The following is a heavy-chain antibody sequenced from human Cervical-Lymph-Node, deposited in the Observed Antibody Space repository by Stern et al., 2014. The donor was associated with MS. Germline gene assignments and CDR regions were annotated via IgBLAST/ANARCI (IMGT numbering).Heavy chain of an antibody. V-gene: IGHV2-70*01. D-gene: IGHD5-24*01. Sequence: QVTLKESGPALVKPTQTLTLTCTFSGFSLSTSGMCVSWIRQPPGKALEWLALIDWDDYKYYSTSLKARLTISKDTSKNQVVLTMTNMGPVDTATYYCARIRSMATDYYYGMDVWGQGTTVTVSS. J-gene: IGHJ6*02. CDR1: GFSLSTSGMC. CDR2: IDWDDYK. CDR3: ARIRSMATDYYYGMDV.